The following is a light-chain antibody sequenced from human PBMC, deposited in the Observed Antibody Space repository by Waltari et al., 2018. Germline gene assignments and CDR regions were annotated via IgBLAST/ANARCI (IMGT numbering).Light chain of an antibody. CDR3: SSYTSSGTYV. CDR2: GVN. J-gene: IGLJ1*01. Sequence: QSALTQPASVSGSPGQSITISCTGTSGDVGDYTHFSWYQQPPGKAPKLMIYGVNNRPSGISNRFSGSKSGNTASLTISGLQAEDEADYYCSSYTSSGTYVFGVGTKVTVL. V-gene: IGLV2-14*01. CDR1: SGDVGDYTH.